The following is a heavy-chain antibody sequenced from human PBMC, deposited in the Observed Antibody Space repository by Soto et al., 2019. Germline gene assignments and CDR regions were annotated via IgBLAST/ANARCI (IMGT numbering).Heavy chain of an antibody. CDR3: ARDNNYYGSGSYYNEYYYYYGMDV. CDR1: GYTFTSYY. J-gene: IGHJ6*02. V-gene: IGHV1-46*01. D-gene: IGHD3-10*01. CDR2: INPSGGST. Sequence: VSCKASGYTFTSYYMHWVRQAPGQGLEWMGIINPSGGSTSYAQKFQGRVTMTRDTSTSTVYMELSSLRSEDTAVYYCARDNNYYGSGSYYNEYYYYYGMDVWGQGTTVTVSS.